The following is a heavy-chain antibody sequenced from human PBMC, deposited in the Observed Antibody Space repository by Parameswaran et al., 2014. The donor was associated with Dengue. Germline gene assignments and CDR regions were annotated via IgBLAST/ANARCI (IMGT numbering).Heavy chain of an antibody. CDR2: ISSSSSTI. D-gene: IGHD2/OR15-2a*01. CDR3: ARDRVFRRYYAYLDY. J-gene: IGHJ4*02. CDR1: GFTFTTYG. Sequence: GGSLRLSCAASGFTFTTYGMHWVRQAPGKGLEWVSYISSSSSTIYYADSVKGRFTISRDNAKNSLYLQMNSLRDEDTAVYYCARDRVFRRYYAYLDYWGQGTLVTVSS. V-gene: IGHV3-48*02.